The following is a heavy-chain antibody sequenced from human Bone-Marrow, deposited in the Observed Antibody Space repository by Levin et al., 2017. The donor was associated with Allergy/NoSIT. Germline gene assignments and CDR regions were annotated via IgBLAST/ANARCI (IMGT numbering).Heavy chain of an antibody. J-gene: IGHJ4*02. CDR1: GFTFSSYR. CDR3: AREGSGSYLVY. D-gene: IGHD1-26*01. Sequence: SCAASGFTFSSYRMNWVRQAPGKGLEWVSYISSSSSSIYYADSVKGRITISRDNAKNSLYLQMNSLRAEDTAVYYCAREGSGSYLVYWGQGTLVTVSS. V-gene: IGHV3-48*01. CDR2: ISSSSSSI.